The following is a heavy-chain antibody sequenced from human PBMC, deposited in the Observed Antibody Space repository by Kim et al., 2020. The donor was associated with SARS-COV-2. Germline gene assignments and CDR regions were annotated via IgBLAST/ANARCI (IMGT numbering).Heavy chain of an antibody. D-gene: IGHD2-15*01. CDR3: ARGSGGSRLTRAVIYYYGMDV. CDR2: ISAYNGNT. J-gene: IGHJ6*02. V-gene: IGHV1-18*04. CDR1: GYTFTSYG. Sequence: ASVKVSCKASGYTFTSYGISWVRQAPGQGLEWMGWISAYNGNTNYAQKLQGRVTMTTDTSTSTAYMELRSLRSDDTAVYYCARGSGGSRLTRAVIYYYGMDVWGQGTTVTVSS.